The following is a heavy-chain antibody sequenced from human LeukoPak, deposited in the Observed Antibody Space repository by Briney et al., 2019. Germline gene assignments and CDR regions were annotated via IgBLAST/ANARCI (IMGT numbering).Heavy chain of an antibody. D-gene: IGHD1-1*01. Sequence: ASVKVSCKASGYTFTGYYMHWVRQAPGQGLEWMGWINPNSSGTSYAQKFQGRVTMTRNTSISTAYMELSRLTSDDTAVYYCARDSTATIDYWGQGTLVTVSS. CDR3: ARDSTATIDY. CDR1: GYTFTGYY. CDR2: INPNSSGT. V-gene: IGHV1-2*02. J-gene: IGHJ4*02.